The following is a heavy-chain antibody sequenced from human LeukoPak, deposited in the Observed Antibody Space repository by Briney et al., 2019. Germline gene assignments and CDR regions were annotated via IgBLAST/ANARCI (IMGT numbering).Heavy chain of an antibody. D-gene: IGHD3-22*01. Sequence: GGSLRLSCAASGFTVSSNYMNWVRQAPGKGLEWVSVIYSGGSTYYADSVKGRFTISRDTSKNTLYLQMNSLRAEDTAVYYCACRYYYDSSGYPFFDYWGQGTLVTVSS. V-gene: IGHV3-53*01. J-gene: IGHJ4*02. CDR1: GFTVSSNY. CDR2: IYSGGST. CDR3: ACRYYYDSSGYPFFDY.